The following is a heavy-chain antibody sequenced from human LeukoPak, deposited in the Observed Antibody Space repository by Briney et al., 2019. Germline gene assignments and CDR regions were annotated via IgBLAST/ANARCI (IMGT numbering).Heavy chain of an antibody. CDR2: IYYSGST. V-gene: IGHV4-39*01. D-gene: IGHD5-18*01. J-gene: IGHJ4*02. Sequence: SETLSLTCTVSGGSISSSSYYWGWIRQPPGKGLEWIGSIYYSGSTYYNPSLKSRVTISVDTSKNQSSLKLSSVTAADTAVYYCARLPDTAMVEDWGQGTLVTVSS. CDR1: GGSISSSSYY. CDR3: ARLPDTAMVED.